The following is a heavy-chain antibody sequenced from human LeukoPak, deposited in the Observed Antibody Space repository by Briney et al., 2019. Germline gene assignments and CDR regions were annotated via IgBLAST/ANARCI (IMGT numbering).Heavy chain of an antibody. V-gene: IGHV4-59*01. CDR1: GGSFSGYY. CDR3: ARSNAFDI. J-gene: IGHJ3*02. Sequence: SETLSLTCAVYGGSFSGYYWSWIRQPPGKGLEWIGYIYYSGSTNYNPSLKSRVTISVDTSKNQFSLKLSSVTAADTAVYYCARSNAFDIWGQGTMVTVSS. CDR2: IYYSGST.